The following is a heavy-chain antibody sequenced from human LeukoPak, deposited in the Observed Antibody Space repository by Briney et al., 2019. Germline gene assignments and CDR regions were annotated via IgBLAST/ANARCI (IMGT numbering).Heavy chain of an antibody. CDR1: GGSFSGYY. Sequence: SETLSLTCAVYGGSFSGYYWSWIRQPPGKGLEWIGEINHSGSTNYNPSLKSRVTISVDTSKNQFSLKLSSVTAADTAVYYCARGPSGAAAAKTGVDYWGQGTPVTVSS. CDR3: ARGPSGAAAAKTGVDY. CDR2: INHSGST. D-gene: IGHD6-13*01. J-gene: IGHJ4*02. V-gene: IGHV4-34*01.